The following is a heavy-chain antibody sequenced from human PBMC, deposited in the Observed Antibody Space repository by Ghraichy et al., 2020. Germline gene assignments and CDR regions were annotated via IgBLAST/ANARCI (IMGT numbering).Heavy chain of an antibody. CDR1: GYTFTSYG. D-gene: IGHD3-22*01. V-gene: IGHV1-18*04. CDR2: IIAYNGNT. CDR3: ARALYYDSSGFYGGLGY. J-gene: IGHJ4*02. Sequence: SVKVSCKASGYTFTSYGINWVRQAPGQGLEWMGWIIAYNGNTNYAQKLQGRVTMTTDTSTSTAYMELRSLRSDDTAVYYCARALYYDSSGFYGGLGYWGQGTLVTVSS.